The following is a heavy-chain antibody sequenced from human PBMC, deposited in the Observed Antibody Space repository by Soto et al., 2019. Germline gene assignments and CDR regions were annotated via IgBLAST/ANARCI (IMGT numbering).Heavy chain of an antibody. J-gene: IGHJ6*02. CDR1: GFTLRSYG. V-gene: IGHV3-23*04. CDR3: AKDGYSSGWYYYYGMDV. CDR2: ISGSGGST. Sequence: VQLVESGGGVVQPGRSLRLSCAASGFTLRSYGMHWVRQAPGKGLEWVSAISGSGGSTYYADSVKGRFTISRDNSKNTLYLQMNSLRAEDTAVYYCAKDGYSSGWYYYYGMDVWGQGTTATVSS. D-gene: IGHD6-19*01.